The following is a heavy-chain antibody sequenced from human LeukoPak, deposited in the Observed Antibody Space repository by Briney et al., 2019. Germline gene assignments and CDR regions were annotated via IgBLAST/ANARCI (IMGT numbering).Heavy chain of an antibody. Sequence: PGGSLRLSCAASGFTFSSYGMHWVRQAPGKGLEWVAVISYDGSNKYYADSVGGRFTISRDNSKNTLYLQMNSLRAEDTALYYCAKDLWTYGSGSSVDYWGQGTLVTVSS. CDR1: GFTFSSYG. V-gene: IGHV3-30*18. CDR3: AKDLWTYGSGSSVDY. J-gene: IGHJ4*02. CDR2: ISYDGSNK. D-gene: IGHD3-10*01.